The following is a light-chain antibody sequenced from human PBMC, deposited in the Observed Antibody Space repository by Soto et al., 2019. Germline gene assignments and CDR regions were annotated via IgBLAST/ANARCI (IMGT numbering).Light chain of an antibody. CDR1: QDVSRY. Sequence: DIQLTQSPSFLSASVGDRVTITCRASQDVSRYLAWYQQKPGKAPNLLIYAASTLRSGVPSRFSGSGSETEFTLTISSLQPEDFATYYCQQLNSYVFDFGNGTKVDIK. J-gene: IGKJ3*01. CDR3: QQLNSYVFD. CDR2: AAS. V-gene: IGKV1-9*01.